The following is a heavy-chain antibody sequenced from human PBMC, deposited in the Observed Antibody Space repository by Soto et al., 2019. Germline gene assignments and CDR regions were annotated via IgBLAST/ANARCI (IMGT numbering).Heavy chain of an antibody. CDR2: IYYSGST. J-gene: IGHJ6*02. Sequence: QVQLQESGPGLVKPSQTLSLTCTVSGGSISSGGDYWSWIRQHPGTGLEWIGYIYYSGSTYYNPSLNSRGTISVATSKNQFSLKLSSVTAADTAVYYCARGGGELLGGMDVWGQGTTVTVSS. V-gene: IGHV4-31*03. CDR1: GGSISSGGDY. D-gene: IGHD3-10*01. CDR3: ARGGGELLGGMDV.